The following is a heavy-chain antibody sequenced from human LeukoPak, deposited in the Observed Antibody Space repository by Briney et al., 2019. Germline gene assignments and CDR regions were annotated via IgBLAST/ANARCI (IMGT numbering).Heavy chain of an antibody. V-gene: IGHV3-53*01. CDR3: ARDTMVNYGLDI. D-gene: IGHD3-10*01. CDR2: IYSGGST. J-gene: IGHJ3*02. Sequence: GGSLRLSCAASGFTVSSNYMSWVRQAPGKGLEWVSVIYSGGSTYYADSVKGRFTISRDNSKNTLYLQMNSLRAEDTAVYYCARDTMVNYGLDIWGQGTMVTVSS. CDR1: GFTVSSNY.